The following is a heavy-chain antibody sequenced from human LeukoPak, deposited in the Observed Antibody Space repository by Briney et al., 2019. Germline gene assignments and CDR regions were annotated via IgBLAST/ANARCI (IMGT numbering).Heavy chain of an antibody. CDR1: GFTFSSYG. J-gene: IGHJ4*02. V-gene: IGHV3-33*01. D-gene: IGHD3-9*01. CDR2: IWYDGNNK. Sequence: GGSLRLSCAASGFTFSSYGMHWVRQAPGKGLEWVAVIWYDGNNKYYADSVKGRFTISRDNSKNTQYLQMNSLRAEDTAVYYCARSTSSEYDIYHFDYWGQGTLVTVSS. CDR3: ARSTSSEYDIYHFDY.